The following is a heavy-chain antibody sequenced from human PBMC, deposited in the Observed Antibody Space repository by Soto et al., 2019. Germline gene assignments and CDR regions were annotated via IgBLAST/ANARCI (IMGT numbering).Heavy chain of an antibody. V-gene: IGHV6-1*01. CDR1: GDSVSSNSAA. Sequence: KQSQTLSLTCAISGDSVSSNSAAWNWIRQSPSRGLEWLGRTYYRSKWYNDYAVSVKSRITINPDTSKNQFSLQLNSVTPEDTAVYYCARSGYSRRAEERYYFDYWGQGTLVTVSS. CDR2: TYYRSKWYN. J-gene: IGHJ4*02. CDR3: ARSGYSRRAEERYYFDY. D-gene: IGHD6-13*01.